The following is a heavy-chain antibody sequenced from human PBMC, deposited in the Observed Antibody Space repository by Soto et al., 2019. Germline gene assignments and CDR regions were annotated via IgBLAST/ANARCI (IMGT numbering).Heavy chain of an antibody. CDR2: INPDGTRT. Sequence: GGSLRLSCADSEFTFSNYWMHWVRQAPGKGLVWVSRINPDGTRTNYADSVKGRFTISRDNAKNTLYLQMNSLRGEDTAMYYCTKDTFGDRDSWGRGTLVTVSS. D-gene: IGHD4-17*01. V-gene: IGHV3-74*01. J-gene: IGHJ4*02. CDR3: TKDTFGDRDS. CDR1: EFTFSNYW.